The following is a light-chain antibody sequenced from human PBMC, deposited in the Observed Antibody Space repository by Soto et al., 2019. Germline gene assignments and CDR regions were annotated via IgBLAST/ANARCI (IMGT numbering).Light chain of an antibody. V-gene: IGKV3-11*01. CDR2: DAS. CDR1: QSLSSY. J-gene: IGKJ5*01. Sequence: DIVMTQSPAPLSVSPGESATLSCKASQSLSSYLAWYQQKPGQAPRLLIYDASNRATGIPARFIGSRSGTDCTLTISSLETEDVAVYYCQQRSNWPPTFSQGTRLEI. CDR3: QQRSNWPPT.